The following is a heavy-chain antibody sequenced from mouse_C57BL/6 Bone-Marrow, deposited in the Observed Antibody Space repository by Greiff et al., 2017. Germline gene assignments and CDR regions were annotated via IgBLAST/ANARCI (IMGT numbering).Heavy chain of an antibody. J-gene: IGHJ2*01. CDR1: GYTFTSYW. V-gene: IGHV1-64*01. D-gene: IGHD1-1*01. Sequence: VQLQQPGAELVKPGASVKLSCKASGYTFTSYWMHWVKQRPGQGLEWIGMIHPNSGSTNYNEKFKSKATLTVDKTSSTAYMQLSSLTSEDSAVYYCARYYYGSGFDYWGQGTTLTVSS. CDR2: IHPNSGST. CDR3: ARYYYGSGFDY.